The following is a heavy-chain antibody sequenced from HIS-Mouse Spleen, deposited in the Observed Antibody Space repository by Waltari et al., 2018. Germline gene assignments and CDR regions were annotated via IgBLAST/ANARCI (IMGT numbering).Heavy chain of an antibody. Sequence: EVQLVESGGGLVQPGASVSLSCAASGFTISSYWMHWVRQAPGKGLVWVSGINSDGSSTSYADSVKGRFTISRDNAKNTLYLQMNSLRAEDTAVYYCARDLELDAFDIWGQGTMVTVSS. D-gene: IGHD1-1*01. J-gene: IGHJ3*02. V-gene: IGHV3-74*01. CDR1: GFTISSYW. CDR2: INSDGSST. CDR3: ARDLELDAFDI.